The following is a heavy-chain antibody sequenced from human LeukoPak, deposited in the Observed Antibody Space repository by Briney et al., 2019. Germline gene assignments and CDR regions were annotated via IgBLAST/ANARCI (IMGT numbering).Heavy chain of an antibody. CDR2: MNPNNGNT. CDR3: ARVIRRGNWNYYYFAMAV. D-gene: IGHD1-1*01. CDR1: GYTFTGYD. J-gene: IGHJ6*04. Sequence: ASVKVSCKDSGYTFTGYDINWVRQAPGQGLEWMGWMNPNNGNTSYAQKFQGRVTITRNTSISTAYMELSSLRSEDTAVYYCARVIRRGNWNYYYFAMAVWGKGATVTVSS. V-gene: IGHV1-8*03.